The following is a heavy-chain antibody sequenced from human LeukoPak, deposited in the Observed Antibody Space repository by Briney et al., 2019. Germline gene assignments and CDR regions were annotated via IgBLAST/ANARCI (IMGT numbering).Heavy chain of an antibody. J-gene: IGHJ6*02. D-gene: IGHD3-9*01. V-gene: IGHV3-23*01. CDR3: AKDRDILTGHGMDV. CDR1: GFTVSSNF. CDR2: IGGLGEST. Sequence: GGSLSLSCVASGFTVSSNFMTWVRQAPGKGLEWVSTIGGLGESTNYADSVKGRFTISRDNSKNTLYLQMNNLRAEDTAVYYCAKDRDILTGHGMDVWGQGTTVTVSS.